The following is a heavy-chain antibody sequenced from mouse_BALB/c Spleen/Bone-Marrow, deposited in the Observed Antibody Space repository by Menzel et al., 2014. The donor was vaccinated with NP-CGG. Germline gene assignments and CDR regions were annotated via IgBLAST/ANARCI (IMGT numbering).Heavy chain of an antibody. J-gene: IGHJ3*01. CDR1: GYTFTSYW. D-gene: IGHD1-1*01. CDR3: ARWDYGRAWFAY. CDR2: ITPSTGYI. Sequence: VQLQESGAELAKPGASVKMSCKASGYTFTSYWMHWIKQRPGQGLEWIGYITPSTGYIEYNQKFKDKATLTADKSSSTAYMQLSSLTSEDSAVYYCARWDYGRAWFAYWGQGTLVTVSA. V-gene: IGHV1-7*01.